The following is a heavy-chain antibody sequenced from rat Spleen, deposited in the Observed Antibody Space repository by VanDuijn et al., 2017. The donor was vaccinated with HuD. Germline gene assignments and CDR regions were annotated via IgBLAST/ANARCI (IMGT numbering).Heavy chain of an antibody. D-gene: IGHD1-11*01. V-gene: IGHV5-25*01. Sequence: EVQLVESGGGLVQPGRSLKLSCAASGFTFSDYYMAWVRQAQTKGLEWVASISPSGGNTYYRDSVKGRFTISRDNAKSTLYLQMDSLRSEDTATYYCARQEDYGGYSRDYFGYWGQGVVVTVSS. J-gene: IGHJ2*01. CDR3: ARQEDYGGYSRDYFGY. CDR1: GFTFSDYY. CDR2: ISPSGGNT.